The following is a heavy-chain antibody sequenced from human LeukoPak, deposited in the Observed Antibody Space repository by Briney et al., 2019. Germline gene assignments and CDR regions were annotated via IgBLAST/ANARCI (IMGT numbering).Heavy chain of an antibody. CDR2: ISSSGSTI. CDR3: ARGGNYYYYMDV. J-gene: IGHJ6*03. V-gene: IGHV3-48*03. Sequence: GGSLRLSCAASGFTFSSYEMNWVRQAPGKGLEWVSYISSSGSTIYYADSVKGRFAISRDNSKNSLYLQMSSLRPDDTALYYCARGGNYYYYMDVWGKGTTVTVSS. CDR1: GFTFSSYE.